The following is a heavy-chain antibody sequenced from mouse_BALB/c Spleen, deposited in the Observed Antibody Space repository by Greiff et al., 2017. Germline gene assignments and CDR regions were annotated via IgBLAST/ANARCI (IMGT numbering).Heavy chain of an antibody. CDR3: ARDYERGFAY. CDR1: GFTFSSYA. D-gene: IGHD2-4*01. CDR2: ISSGGST. Sequence: EVKLMESGGGLVKPGGSLKLSCAASGFTFSSYAMSWVRQTPEKRLEWVASISSGGSTYYPDSVKGRFTISRDNARNILYLQMSSLRSEDTAMYYCARDYERGFAYWGQGTLVTVSA. V-gene: IGHV5-6-5*01. J-gene: IGHJ3*01.